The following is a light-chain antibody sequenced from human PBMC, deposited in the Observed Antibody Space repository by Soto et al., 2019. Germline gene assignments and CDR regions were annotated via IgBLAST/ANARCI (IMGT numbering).Light chain of an antibody. V-gene: IGLV2-14*01. Sequence: QSALTQPASVSGSPGQSITISGTGTSTDIGDYNYVSWYQHLPGKAPKLLIFDVTHRPSGVSHRFSGSKSGNTASLTISGFRPEDEADYYCCSFTDIALDVVFGGGTQLTV. CDR3: CSFTDIALDVV. CDR2: DVT. J-gene: IGLJ2*01. CDR1: STDIGDYNY.